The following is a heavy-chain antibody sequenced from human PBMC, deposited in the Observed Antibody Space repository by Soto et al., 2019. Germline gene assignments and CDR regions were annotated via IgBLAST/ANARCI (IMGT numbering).Heavy chain of an antibody. CDR3: AKKGRISGIMH. CDR2: ISGSGGST. CDR1: GFTFSSDT. D-gene: IGHD3-16*01. V-gene: IGHV3-23*01. J-gene: IGHJ4*02. Sequence: XGALRLSWAASGFTFSSDTMSWVRQAPGKGLEWVSAISGSGGSTYYADSVKGRFTISRDNSKNTLYLQMNSLRAEDTAVYYCAKKGRISGIMHWGQGTLVTVSS.